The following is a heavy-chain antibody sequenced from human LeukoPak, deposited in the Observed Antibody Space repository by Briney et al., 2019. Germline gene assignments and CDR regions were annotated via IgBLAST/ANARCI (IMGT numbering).Heavy chain of an antibody. J-gene: IGHJ4*02. CDR3: ARHGPIGYCSSTSCYSMAYFDY. D-gene: IGHD2-2*01. CDR2: IYYSGST. CDR1: GGSISSSSYY. Sequence: PSETLSLTCTVSGGSISSSSYYWGWIRQPPGKGLEWIGSIYYSGSTYYNPSLKSRVTISVDTSKNQFSLKLSSVTAADTAVYYCARHGPIGYCSSTSCYSMAYFDYWGQGTLVTVSS. V-gene: IGHV4-39*01.